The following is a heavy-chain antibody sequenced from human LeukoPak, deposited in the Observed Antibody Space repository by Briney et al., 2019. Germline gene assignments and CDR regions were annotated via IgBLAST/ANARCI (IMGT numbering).Heavy chain of an antibody. V-gene: IGHV1-18*01. J-gene: IGHJ4*02. Sequence: ASVKVSCKVSGYTLTELSMHWVRQAPGQGLEWMGWISTSSGNTNYAQRFQGRVTMTTDTSTSTAYMELRSLRSDDTAVYYCAREGYYDSSGYYWGQGTLVTVSS. CDR1: GYTLTELS. CDR2: ISTSSGNT. CDR3: AREGYYDSSGYY. D-gene: IGHD3-22*01.